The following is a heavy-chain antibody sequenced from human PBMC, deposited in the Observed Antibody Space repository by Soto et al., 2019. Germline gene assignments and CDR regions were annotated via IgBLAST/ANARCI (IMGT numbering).Heavy chain of an antibody. D-gene: IGHD6-13*01. Sequence: GGSLRLSCSASGFTFSSFAMFWVRQAPGKGLEYVSVISDSGGSTYYADSVKGRFIISRDNSRNTLYLQMSGLRAEDTAVYYCVKYSASWPTSPDNWFGPWGQGTLVTVPS. CDR1: GFTFSSFA. CDR3: VKYSASWPTSPDNWFGP. V-gene: IGHV3-64D*08. CDR2: ISDSGGST. J-gene: IGHJ5*02.